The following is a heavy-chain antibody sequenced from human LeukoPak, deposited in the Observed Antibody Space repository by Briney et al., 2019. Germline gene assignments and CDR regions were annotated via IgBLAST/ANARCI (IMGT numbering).Heavy chain of an antibody. CDR2: ISGGNGNT. CDR1: GYTFTTYA. J-gene: IGHJ4*02. Sequence: ASVKVSCKASGYTFTTYAMHWVRQAPGQRLEWMGWISGGNGNTRYSQKFQGRVTLTRDTSASTAYMELSSLRSEDTAVYYCARQMPLGEFDYWGQGTLVTVSS. D-gene: IGHD2-2*01. V-gene: IGHV1-3*01. CDR3: ARQMPLGEFDY.